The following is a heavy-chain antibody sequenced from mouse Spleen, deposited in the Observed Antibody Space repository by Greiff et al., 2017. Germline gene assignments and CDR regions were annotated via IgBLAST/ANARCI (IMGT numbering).Heavy chain of an antibody. Sequence: DVHLVESGPGLVKPSQSLSLTCTVPGYSITSDYAWNWIRQFPVNKLEWMGYISYSGSTSYNPSLKSRISITRDTSKNQFFLQLNSVTTEDTATYYCAREFYYYGSSYAWFAYWGQGTLVTVSA. D-gene: IGHD1-1*01. V-gene: IGHV3-2*02. CDR3: AREFYYYGSSYAWFAY. CDR2: ISYSGST. J-gene: IGHJ3*01. CDR1: GYSITSDYA.